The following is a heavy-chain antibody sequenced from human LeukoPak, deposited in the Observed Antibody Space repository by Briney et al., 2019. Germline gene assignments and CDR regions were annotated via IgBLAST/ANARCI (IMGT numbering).Heavy chain of an antibody. Sequence: GASVKVSCKASGYTFTSYDINWVRQATGQGLEWMGWMNPNSGNTGYAQKFQGRVTMTRNTSISTAYMELSSLRSEDTAVYYCARGGQRWGYHGSGSYNWGQGTLVTVSS. D-gene: IGHD3-10*01. CDR1: GYTFTSYD. CDR3: ARGGQRWGYHGSGSYN. CDR2: MNPNSGNT. J-gene: IGHJ4*02. V-gene: IGHV1-8*01.